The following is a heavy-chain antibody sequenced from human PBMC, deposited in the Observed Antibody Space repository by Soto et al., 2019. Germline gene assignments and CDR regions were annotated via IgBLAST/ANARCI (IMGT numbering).Heavy chain of an antibody. D-gene: IGHD3-9*01. J-gene: IGHJ6*02. Sequence: QVQLSESGGGVVQPGRSLKLSCEGSGFDFTNFFVYWVRQAPGEGLEWVALMSYDDTKKYYADSVKGRFTISRDTSKNTVYLAMNSLRAEDTAVYYCAKDRYPNTPYLPGMDVWGQGTTVTVS. CDR1: GFDFTNFF. CDR3: AKDRYPNTPYLPGMDV. V-gene: IGHV3-30*04. CDR2: MSYDDTKK.